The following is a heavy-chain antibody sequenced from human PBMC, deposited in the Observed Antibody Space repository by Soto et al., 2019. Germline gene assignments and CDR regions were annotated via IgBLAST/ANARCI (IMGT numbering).Heavy chain of an antibody. CDR3: ARLHYGSGSGDYSDGMDV. V-gene: IGHV3-30-3*01. D-gene: IGHD3-10*01. CDR2: ISYDGSNK. J-gene: IGHJ6*02. CDR1: GFTFSSYA. Sequence: QVQLVESGGGVVQPGRSLRLSCAASGFTFSSYAMHWVRQAPGKGLEWVAVISYDGSNKYYADSVKGRFTISRDNSKNTLYLQMNSLRAEDTSVYYCARLHYGSGSGDYSDGMDVWGQGTTVTVSS.